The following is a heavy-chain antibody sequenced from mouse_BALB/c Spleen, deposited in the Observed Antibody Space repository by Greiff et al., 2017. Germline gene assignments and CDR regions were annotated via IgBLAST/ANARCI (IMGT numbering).Heavy chain of an antibody. D-gene: IGHD2-1*01. CDR2: INSNGGST. J-gene: IGHJ2*01. V-gene: IGHV5-6-3*01. CDR1: GFTFSSYG. CDR3: ARDHYGNYFDY. Sequence: DVKLVESGGGLVQPGGSLKLSCAASGFTFSSYGMSWVRQTPDKRLELVATINSNGGSTYYPDSVKGRFTISRDNAKNTLYLQMSSLKSEDTAMYYCARDHYGNYFDYWGQGTTLTVSS.